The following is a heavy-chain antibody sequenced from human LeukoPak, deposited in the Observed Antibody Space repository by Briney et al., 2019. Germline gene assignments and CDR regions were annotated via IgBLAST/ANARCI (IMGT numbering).Heavy chain of an antibody. CDR1: GFTFNSYA. Sequence: PGGSVRLSCAASGFTFNSYAMHWVRQAPGKERECVAVISYDGSNKYYADSVKGRFTISRDNSKNTLYLQMNSLRAEDTAVYYCAREANDMIVVALPDYWGQGTLVTVSS. D-gene: IGHD3-22*01. CDR3: AREANDMIVVALPDY. V-gene: IGHV3-30-3*01. CDR2: ISYDGSNK. J-gene: IGHJ4*02.